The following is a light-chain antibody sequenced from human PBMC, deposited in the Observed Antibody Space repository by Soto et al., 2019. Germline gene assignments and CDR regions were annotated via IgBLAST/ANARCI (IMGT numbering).Light chain of an antibody. Sequence: DIQMTQSPSTLSASVGDRVTITCRASQTISSWLAWYQQKPGKAPRLLVHKASSLEAGVPSRFSGSGFETEFTLTISSLQPDDFATYYCQQYNMYPYTFGQGTKLEIK. CDR1: QTISSW. J-gene: IGKJ2*01. V-gene: IGKV1-5*03. CDR3: QQYNMYPYT. CDR2: KAS.